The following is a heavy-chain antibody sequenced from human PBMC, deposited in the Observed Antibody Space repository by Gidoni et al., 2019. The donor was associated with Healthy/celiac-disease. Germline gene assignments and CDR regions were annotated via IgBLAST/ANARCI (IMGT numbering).Heavy chain of an antibody. V-gene: IGHV3-48*02. CDR3: ARGKRWFGVLLSPFDY. Sequence: EVQLVESGGGLVQPGGSLRLSCAAAGFTFSSYSMNWVRQAPGKGLEGVSYISSSSSTIYYADSVKGRFTISRDNAKNSLYLQMNSLRDEDTAVYYCARGKRWFGVLLSPFDYWGQGTLVTVSS. D-gene: IGHD3-10*01. CDR2: ISSSSSTI. CDR1: GFTFSSYS. J-gene: IGHJ4*02.